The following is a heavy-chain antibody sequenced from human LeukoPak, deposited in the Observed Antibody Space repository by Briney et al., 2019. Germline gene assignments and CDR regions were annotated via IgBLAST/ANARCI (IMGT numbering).Heavy chain of an antibody. CDR3: ARRQWTYYYGSGSTTQLPVMDV. J-gene: IGHJ6*02. CDR2: INTNTGNP. V-gene: IGHV7-4-1*02. D-gene: IGHD3-10*01. CDR1: GYTFTGYY. Sequence: GASVKVSCKASGYTFTGYYMHWVRQAPGQGLEWMGWINTNTGNPTYAQGFTGRFVFSLDTSVSTAYLQISSLKAEDTAVYYCARRQWTYYYGSGSTTQLPVMDVWGQGTTVTVSS.